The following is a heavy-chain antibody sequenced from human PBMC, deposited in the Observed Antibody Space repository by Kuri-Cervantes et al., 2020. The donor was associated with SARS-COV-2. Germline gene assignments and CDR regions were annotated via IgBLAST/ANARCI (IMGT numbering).Heavy chain of an antibody. CDR2: IYHSGST. J-gene: IGHJ4*02. D-gene: IGHD3-3*01. Sequence: SETLSLTCTVSGYSISSGYYRGWIRQPPGKGLEWIGSIYHSGSTYYNPSLKSRVTISVDTSKNQFSLKLTSVTAADTAVYFCVGIWSNYRFDYWGQGTLVTVSS. V-gene: IGHV4-38-2*02. CDR1: GYSISSGYY. CDR3: VGIWSNYRFDY.